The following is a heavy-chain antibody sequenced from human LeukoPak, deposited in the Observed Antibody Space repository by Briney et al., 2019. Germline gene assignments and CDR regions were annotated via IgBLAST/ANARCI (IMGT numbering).Heavy chain of an antibody. V-gene: IGHV4-61*02. CDR3: AREVWGYYMDV. CDR2: ISTGGST. Sequence: SETLSLTCSVSGGFISSDSYYWTWIRQPAGKGLEWIGRISTGGSTNYNPSLKSRVTMSVDTSKNQFSLKLSSVTAADTAFYYCAREVWGYYMDVWGKGTTVTIS. D-gene: IGHD1-26*01. J-gene: IGHJ6*03. CDR1: GGFISSDSYY.